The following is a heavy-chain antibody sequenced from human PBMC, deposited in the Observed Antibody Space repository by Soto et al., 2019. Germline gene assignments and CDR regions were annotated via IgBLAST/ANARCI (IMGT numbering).Heavy chain of an antibody. D-gene: IGHD6-19*01. Sequence: EVQLVESGGGLVQPGGSLRLSCAASGFTFSSYSMNWVRQAPGKGLEWVSYISSSSTIYYADSVKGRFTISRDNAKNSLYLQMNSLRDEDTAVYYCARARYSSGWGWFDPWGQGTLVTVSS. CDR3: ARARYSSGWGWFDP. CDR1: GFTFSSYS. V-gene: IGHV3-48*02. J-gene: IGHJ5*02. CDR2: ISSSSTI.